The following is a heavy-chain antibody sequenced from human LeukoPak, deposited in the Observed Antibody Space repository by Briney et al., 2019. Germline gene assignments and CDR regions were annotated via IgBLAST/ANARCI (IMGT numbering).Heavy chain of an antibody. J-gene: IGHJ4*02. V-gene: IGHV3-30*02. CDR1: GFTFSNYG. D-gene: IGHD4-23*01. Sequence: GGSLRLSCAASGFTFSNYGMHWVRQAPGKGLEWVAFIWYDGSNKYYVDSVKGRFTISRDNSKNTVYLQMNSLRAEDTAVYYCAKVLAVTSYGAKSIFDHWGQGTLVTVSS. CDR2: IWYDGSNK. CDR3: AKVLAVTSYGAKSIFDH.